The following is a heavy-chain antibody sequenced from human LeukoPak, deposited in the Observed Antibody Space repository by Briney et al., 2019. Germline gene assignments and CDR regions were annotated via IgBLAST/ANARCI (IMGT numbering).Heavy chain of an antibody. J-gene: IGHJ4*02. V-gene: IGHV3-23*01. D-gene: IGHD3-9*01. Sequence: GGSLRLSCVGSGFTFKYYDMSWVRKAPAKGLEWVSSLSDSSAGPFYADSVKGRFTIFRDDSKNTLYLQMNSLRAEDTAIYYCAKGLYPDYDILTGFYHWGQGTLVTVSS. CDR2: LSDSSAGP. CDR3: AKGLYPDYDILTGFYH. CDR1: GFTFKYYD.